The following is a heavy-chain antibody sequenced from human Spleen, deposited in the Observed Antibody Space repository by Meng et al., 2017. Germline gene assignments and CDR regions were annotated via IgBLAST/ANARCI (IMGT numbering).Heavy chain of an antibody. V-gene: IGHV3-38-3*01. CDR2: ISGDST. CDR1: GFTVSSNE. J-gene: IGHJ4*02. CDR3: ARDERWWGATYYFDY. Sequence: GESLKISCAASGFTVSSNEMSWVRQAPGKGLEWVSSISGDSTYYADSGKGRFTISRDNSKNTLHLQMNSLRAEDTAVYYCARDERWWGATYYFDYWGQGTLVTVSS. D-gene: IGHD2-15*01.